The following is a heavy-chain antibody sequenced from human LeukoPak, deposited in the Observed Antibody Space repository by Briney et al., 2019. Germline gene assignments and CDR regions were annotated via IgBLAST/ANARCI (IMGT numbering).Heavy chain of an antibody. CDR1: GASFSGYS. CDR2: VNRVGYT. CDR3: ARERVGSDYNWFDP. Sequence: SETLSLTCAVHGASFSGYSWSWVRQSPGKGLEWIGEVNRVGYTIYNPSLKSRVTISIDTSTTQFSLRLTSVTVADTAVYFCARERVGSDYNWFDPWGRGTPVTVSS. J-gene: IGHJ5*02. V-gene: IGHV4-34*01. D-gene: IGHD6-25*01.